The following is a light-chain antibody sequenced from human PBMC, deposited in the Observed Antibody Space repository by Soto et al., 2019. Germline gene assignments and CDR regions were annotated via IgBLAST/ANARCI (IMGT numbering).Light chain of an antibody. CDR1: QDIEGF. J-gene: IGKJ4*01. CDR2: RAS. V-gene: IGKV1-12*01. CDR3: QQADRLPLT. Sequence: DIQMTQSPPSLSASVGDRVTITCRASQDIEGFLAWYQQKPGKTPSLLIYRASSLQSGVPSRFSGSGSGTDFTLTISSLQPEDFATYYCQQADRLPLTFGGGTKVEMK.